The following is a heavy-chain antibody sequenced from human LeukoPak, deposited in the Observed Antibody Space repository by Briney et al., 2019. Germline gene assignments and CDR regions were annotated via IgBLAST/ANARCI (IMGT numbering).Heavy chain of an antibody. CDR3: ARDWIDRSLDY. D-gene: IGHD2-2*03. CDR2: LSPHGNYE. V-gene: IGHV3-33*01. Sequence: PGRSLRLSCAASGFTFSDYGIHWVRQAPGKGLEWVAVLSPHGNYEYYADSVQGRFTISRDDSKNTVYLQMNSLRGEDTAVYYCARDWIDRSLDYWGQGTLVTVSS. CDR1: GFTFSDYG. J-gene: IGHJ4*02.